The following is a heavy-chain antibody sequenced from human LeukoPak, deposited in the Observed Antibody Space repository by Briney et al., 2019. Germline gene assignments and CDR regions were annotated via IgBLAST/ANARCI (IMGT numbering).Heavy chain of an antibody. CDR1: GFTVSSNY. J-gene: IGHJ3*02. Sequence: GGSLRLSCAASGFTVSSNYMSWVRQAPGKGLEWVSVIYSGGSTYYADSVKGRFTISRDNSKNTLYLQMNSLRAEDPAVHYCARGGYCSSTSCYAGDAFDIWGQGTMVTVSS. CDR3: ARGGYCSSTSCYAGDAFDI. D-gene: IGHD2-2*01. CDR2: IYSGGST. V-gene: IGHV3-53*01.